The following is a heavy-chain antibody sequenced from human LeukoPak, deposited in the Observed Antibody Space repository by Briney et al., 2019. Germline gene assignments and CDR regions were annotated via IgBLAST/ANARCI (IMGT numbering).Heavy chain of an antibody. CDR1: GYAFTSFD. V-gene: IGHV1-8*01. J-gene: IGHJ3*02. Sequence: ASVKVSCKASGYAFTSFDVHWVRQASGQWLEWMGWMNPKTGKTGYAQKFQGRVTMTRDTSISTAYMELSSLRSEDTAVYYCTRSSEYSSSSGAFDIWGQGTMVTVSS. CDR3: TRSSEYSSSSGAFDI. D-gene: IGHD6-6*01. CDR2: MNPKTGKT.